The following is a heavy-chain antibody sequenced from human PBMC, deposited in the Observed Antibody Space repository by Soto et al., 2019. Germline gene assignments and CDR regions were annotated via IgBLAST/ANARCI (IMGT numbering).Heavy chain of an antibody. V-gene: IGHV4-59*01. CDR1: DGSISNFY. J-gene: IGHJ4*02. CDR2: ISSSGNT. D-gene: IGHD3-22*01. Sequence: SETLSLTCTVSDGSISNFYWSWIRQPPWKGLEWIGYISSSGNTNYNPSLKSRVSISVDTSKNQFSLNLTSVTAADTAVYYCARAPMVLTRSYFDSWGQGTPVTVSS. CDR3: ARAPMVLTRSYFDS.